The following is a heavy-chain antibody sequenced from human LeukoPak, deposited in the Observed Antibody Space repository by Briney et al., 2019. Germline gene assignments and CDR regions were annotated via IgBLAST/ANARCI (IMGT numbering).Heavy chain of an antibody. CDR2: ISSSSSTI. CDR3: AGRYDSSGYPLH. J-gene: IGHJ4*02. V-gene: IGHV3-48*01. Sequence: GGSLRLSCAASGFTFSSYSMNWVRQAPGKGLEWVSYISSSSSTIYYADSVKGRFTISRDNSKNTLYLQMNSLRAEDTAVYYCAGRYDSSGYPLHWGQGTPVTVSS. CDR1: GFTFSSYS. D-gene: IGHD3-22*01.